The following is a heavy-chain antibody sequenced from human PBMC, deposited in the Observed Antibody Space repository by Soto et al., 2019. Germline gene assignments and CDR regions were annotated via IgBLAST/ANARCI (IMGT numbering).Heavy chain of an antibody. V-gene: IGHV3-30-3*01. CDR3: ARDRGSKSYYYYGMDV. Sequence: QVQLVESGGGVVQPGRSLRLSCAASGFTFSSYAMHWVRQAPGKGLEWVAVISYDGSNKYYADSVKGRFTISRDNSKNTLYVQMNSLRAEDTAGYYCARDRGSKSYYYYGMDVWGQGTTVTVSS. CDR1: GFTFSSYA. CDR2: ISYDGSNK. J-gene: IGHJ6*02. D-gene: IGHD2-2*01.